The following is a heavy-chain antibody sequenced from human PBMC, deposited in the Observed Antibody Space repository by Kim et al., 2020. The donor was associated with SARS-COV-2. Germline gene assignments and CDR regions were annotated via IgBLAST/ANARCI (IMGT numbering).Heavy chain of an antibody. J-gene: IGHJ3*02. CDR1: GFTFSSYA. V-gene: IGHV3-23*01. CDR3: ARDPNGDYVGTFDM. Sequence: GGSLRLSCAASGFTFSSYAMSWVRQAPGKGLERVASIWGRGDRTYYADSVKGRFTISRDNSKNTLYMQMNSLRAEDMAVYYCARDPNGDYVGTFDMWGQGTMVTVSS. D-gene: IGHD4-17*01. CDR2: IWGRGDRT.